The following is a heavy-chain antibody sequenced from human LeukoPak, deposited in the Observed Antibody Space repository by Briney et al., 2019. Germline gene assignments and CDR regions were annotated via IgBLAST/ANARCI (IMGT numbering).Heavy chain of an antibody. CDR2: IIPIFGTA. CDR1: GGTFSSYA. D-gene: IGHD2-2*01. J-gene: IGHJ6*02. Sequence: GASVKVSCKASGGTFSSYAISWVRQAPGQGLEWMGGIIPIFGTANYAQKFQGRVTITADESTSTAYMELRSLRSDDTAVYYCARDSPLPAAITDYHYGMDVWGQGTPVTVSS. CDR3: ARDSPLPAAITDYHYGMDV. V-gene: IGHV1-69*13.